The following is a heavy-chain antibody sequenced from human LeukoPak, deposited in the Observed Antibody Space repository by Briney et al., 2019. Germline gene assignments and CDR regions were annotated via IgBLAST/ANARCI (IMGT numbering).Heavy chain of an antibody. V-gene: IGHV3-7*05. D-gene: IGHD2-15*01. CDR2: IKQDGSDK. Sequence: PGGSLRLSCAASGFIFRSYWMSWVRQAPGKGLEWVANIKQDGSDKYYVDSVKGRFTISRDNAKNSLYLQMNSLRAEDTAVYYCARSLGYCSAGSCFPFDYWGQGTLVTVSS. J-gene: IGHJ4*02. CDR3: ARSLGYCSAGSCFPFDY. CDR1: GFIFRSYW.